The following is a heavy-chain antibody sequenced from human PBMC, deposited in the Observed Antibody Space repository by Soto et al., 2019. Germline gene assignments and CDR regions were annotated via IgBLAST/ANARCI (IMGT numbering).Heavy chain of an antibody. Sequence: GGSLRLSSAATGFTFSSYAMSWVRQAPGMGLEWVSTISVSGGSTYYADSVKGRFTISRDNSKNTLYLQMNSLRDEDTAVYYCAKDQWYCSGGSCYVPYYYNGMDVWGQGTTVTVSS. D-gene: IGHD2-15*01. V-gene: IGHV3-23*01. CDR3: AKDQWYCSGGSCYVPYYYNGMDV. J-gene: IGHJ6*02. CDR1: GFTFSSYA. CDR2: ISVSGGST.